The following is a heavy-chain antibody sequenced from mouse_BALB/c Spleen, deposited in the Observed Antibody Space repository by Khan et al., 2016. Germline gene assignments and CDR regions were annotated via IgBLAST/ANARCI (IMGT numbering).Heavy chain of an antibody. J-gene: IGHJ2*01. D-gene: IGHD3-2*02. Sequence: EVQLQESGPGLVKPSQSLSLTCTVTGYSITSDYAWNWIRQFPGDKLEWMGYISYSGSTSYNPFLKSRISLTRDSSKNHFFLQLNSVTTEVRSRCYCTSGMITTFAYWGHDTTLPFSS. V-gene: IGHV3-2*02. CDR1: GYSITSDYA. CDR2: ISYSGST. CDR3: TSGMITTFAY.